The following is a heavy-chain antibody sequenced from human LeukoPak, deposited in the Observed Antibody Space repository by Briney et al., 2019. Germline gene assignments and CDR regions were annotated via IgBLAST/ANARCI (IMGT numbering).Heavy chain of an antibody. V-gene: IGHV3-11*04. J-gene: IGHJ4*02. CDR1: GFTFSDYY. Sequence: GGSLRLSCAASGFTFSDYYMAWMRQAPGKGLEWASYIGDSGSTIFYADSVKGRFTISTGDAKNSLYLQMNSLRAEDTAVYYCALMICSTTSCWIDYWGQGTLVTVSS. CDR2: IGDSGSTI. D-gene: IGHD2-2*01. CDR3: ALMICSTTSCWIDY.